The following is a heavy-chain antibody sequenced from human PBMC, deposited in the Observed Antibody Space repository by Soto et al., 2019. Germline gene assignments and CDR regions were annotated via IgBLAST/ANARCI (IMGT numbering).Heavy chain of an antibody. CDR2: IYYSGST. CDR1: GGSISSYY. V-gene: IGHV4-59*01. D-gene: IGHD6-13*01. CDR3: ARDGIEAAVRWFDP. J-gene: IGHJ5*02. Sequence: KPSETLSLTCTVSGGSISSYYWSWIRQPPGKGLEWIGYIYYSGSTNHNPSLKSRVTISVDTSKNQFSLKLSSVTAADTAVYYCARDGIEAAVRWFDPWGQGTLVTVSS.